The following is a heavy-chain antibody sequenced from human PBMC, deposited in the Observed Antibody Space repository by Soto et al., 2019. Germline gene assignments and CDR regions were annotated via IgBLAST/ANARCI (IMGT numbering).Heavy chain of an antibody. J-gene: IGHJ1*01. Sequence: SVKVSCKASGGTFSSYAISWVRQAPGQGLEWMGGIIPIFGTANYAQKFQGRVTITADESTSTAYMELSSLRSEDTAVYYCAGALDTTNDFCRGYHPAYWARDPLVTVSS. CDR2: IIPIFGTA. D-gene: IGHD3-3*01. CDR3: AGALDTTNDFCRGYHPAY. V-gene: IGHV1-69*13. CDR1: GGTFSSYA.